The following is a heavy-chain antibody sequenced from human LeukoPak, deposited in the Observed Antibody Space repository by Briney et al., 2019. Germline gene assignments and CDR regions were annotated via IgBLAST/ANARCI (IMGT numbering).Heavy chain of an antibody. CDR1: GFTFSSYW. J-gene: IGHJ6*03. D-gene: IGHD3-22*01. V-gene: IGHV3-7*01. CDR3: ASLTYYDSSGYYPYYYYYMDV. Sequence: GGSLRLSCAASGFTFSSYWMSWVRQAPGKGLEWVANIKQDGSEKYYVDSVKGRFTISRDNAKNSLYLQMNSLRAEDTAAYYCASLTYYDSSGYYPYYYYYMDVWGKGTTVTVSS. CDR2: IKQDGSEK.